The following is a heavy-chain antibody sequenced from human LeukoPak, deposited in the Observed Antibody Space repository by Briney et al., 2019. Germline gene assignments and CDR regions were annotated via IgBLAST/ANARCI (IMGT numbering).Heavy chain of an antibody. D-gene: IGHD5-24*01. CDR1: GFTFSSYA. V-gene: IGHV3-23*01. J-gene: IGHJ4*02. CDR2: ISGSGGST. CDR3: AKDLGWGGYNWVDYFDY. Sequence: PGGSLRLSCAASGFTFSSYAMSWVRQAPWKGLEWVSAISGSGGSTYYADSVKGRFTISRDNSKNTLYLQMNSLRAEDTAVYYCAKDLGWGGYNWVDYFDYWGQGTLVTVSS.